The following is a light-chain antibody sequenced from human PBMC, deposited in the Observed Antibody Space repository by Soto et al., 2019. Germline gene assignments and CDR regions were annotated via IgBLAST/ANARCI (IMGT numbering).Light chain of an antibody. CDR2: DVS. CDR3: SSYARSSTME. J-gene: IGLJ2*01. V-gene: IGLV2-14*01. CDR1: SSDVGGYNY. Sequence: QSALTQPASVSGSPGQSITISCTGTSSDVGGYNYVSWYQQHPGKAPKLMLYDVSNRPSGVSNRFSGSKSGNTASLTISGLQSEDEADYYCSSYARSSTMEFGGGTKVTVL.